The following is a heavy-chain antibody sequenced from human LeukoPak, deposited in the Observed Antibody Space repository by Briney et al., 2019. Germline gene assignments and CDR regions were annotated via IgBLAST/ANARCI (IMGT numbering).Heavy chain of an antibody. Sequence: KPSETLSLTCAVYGGSFSGYYWSWIRQPPGKGLEWIGEINHSGSTNYNPSLKSRVTISVDTSKNQFSLKLSSVTAADTAVYYCASLHYGPQRSFYNWFDPWGQGTLVTVSS. D-gene: IGHD3-10*01. V-gene: IGHV4-34*01. CDR2: INHSGST. J-gene: IGHJ5*02. CDR1: GGSFSGYY. CDR3: ASLHYGPQRSFYNWFDP.